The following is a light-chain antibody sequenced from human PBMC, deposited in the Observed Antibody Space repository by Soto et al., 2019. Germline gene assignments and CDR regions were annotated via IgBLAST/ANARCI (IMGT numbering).Light chain of an antibody. Sequence: IVLKQSPASLSVSPGERATLSCRASHRVSSYLAWYQQKPGQAPRLLIYATSTRATGIPARFSGSGSGTDFTLTISSLEPEDFAVYYCQQRSNWWTFGQGTKVDIK. J-gene: IGKJ1*01. CDR2: ATS. V-gene: IGKV3-11*01. CDR1: HRVSSY. CDR3: QQRSNWWT.